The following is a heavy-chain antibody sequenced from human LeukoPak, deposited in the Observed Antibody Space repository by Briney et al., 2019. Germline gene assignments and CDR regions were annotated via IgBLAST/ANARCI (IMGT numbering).Heavy chain of an antibody. CDR3: ARVSRRDYGYY. CDR2: ISSSGSTI. J-gene: IGHJ4*02. D-gene: IGHD4-17*01. Sequence: GGTLRLSCAASGFTFSSYGMSWVRQAPGKGLEWVSYISSSGSTIYYADSVKGRFTISRDNAKNSLYLQMNSLRAEDTAVYYCARVSRRDYGYYWGQGTLVTVSS. CDR1: GFTFSSYG. V-gene: IGHV3-48*04.